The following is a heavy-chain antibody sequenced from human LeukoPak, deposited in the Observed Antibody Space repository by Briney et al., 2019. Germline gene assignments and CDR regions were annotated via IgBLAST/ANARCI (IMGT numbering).Heavy chain of an antibody. V-gene: IGHV3-48*03. CDR1: GFTFSSYD. D-gene: IGHD2-15*01. CDR2: ISSSGSTI. CDR3: ARESEHSVSQVDFDL. Sequence: GGSLRLSCAASGFTFSSYDMNWVRQAPGKGLEWVSYISSSGSTIYYADSVKGRFTISRDNAKNSLYLQMNSLRGEDTAVYYCARESEHSVSQVDFDLWGQGTMVTVSS. J-gene: IGHJ3*01.